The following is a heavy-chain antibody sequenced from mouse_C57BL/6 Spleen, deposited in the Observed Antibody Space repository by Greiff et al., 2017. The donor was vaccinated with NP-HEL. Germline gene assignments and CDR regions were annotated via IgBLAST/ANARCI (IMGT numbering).Heavy chain of an antibody. Sequence: QVQLQQSGAELVRPGTSVKVSCKASGYAFTNYLIEWVKQRPGQGLEWIGVINPGSGGTNYNEKFQGKATLTADKSSSTAYMQLSSLTSEDSAVYFCARPVYYDYDEGFRYAMDYWGQGTSVTVSS. CDR3: ARPVYYDYDEGFRYAMDY. CDR1: GYAFTNYL. V-gene: IGHV1-54*01. D-gene: IGHD2-4*01. J-gene: IGHJ4*01. CDR2: INPGSGGT.